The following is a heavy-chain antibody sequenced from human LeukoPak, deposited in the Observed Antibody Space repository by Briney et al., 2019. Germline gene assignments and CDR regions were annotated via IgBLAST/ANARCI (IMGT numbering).Heavy chain of an antibody. V-gene: IGHV1-69*04. Sequence: SVKVSCKASGGTFSSYAISWVRQAPGRGLEWMGRIIPIFGIANYAQKFQGRVTITADKSTSTAYMELSSLRSEDTAVYYCARAPGYDFWSGYLEFDPWGQGTLVTVSS. CDR3: ARAPGYDFWSGYLEFDP. J-gene: IGHJ5*02. CDR2: IIPIFGIA. CDR1: GGTFSSYA. D-gene: IGHD3-3*01.